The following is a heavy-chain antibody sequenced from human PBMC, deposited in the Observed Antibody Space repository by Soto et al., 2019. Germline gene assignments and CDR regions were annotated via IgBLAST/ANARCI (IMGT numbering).Heavy chain of an antibody. V-gene: IGHV4-4*02. D-gene: IGHD6-13*01. J-gene: IGHJ5*02. CDR2: IYHSGST. CDR1: GGSISSSNW. Sequence: SETLSLTCAVSGGSISSSNWWGWVRQPPGKGLEWIGEIYHSGSTNYNPSLKSRVTISVDKSKNQFSLKLSSVTAADTAVYYCASRWGSSWYWFDPWGQGTLVTVSS. CDR3: ASRWGSSWYWFDP.